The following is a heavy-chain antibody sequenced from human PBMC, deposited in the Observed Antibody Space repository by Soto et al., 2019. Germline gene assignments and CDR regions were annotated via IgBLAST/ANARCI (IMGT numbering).Heavy chain of an antibody. CDR2: IRADGSGT. CDR1: GFTLSGYW. V-gene: IGHV3-74*01. Sequence: GGSLRLSCAGPGFTLSGYWIHWVRQAPGKGLVWVSRIRADGSGTTYADSVRGRFTISRDNAKNTVFLQMNSLRAEDAAVYYCARDRAYSYADWGLGTLVTVSS. CDR3: ARDRAYSYAD. J-gene: IGHJ4*02. D-gene: IGHD5-18*01.